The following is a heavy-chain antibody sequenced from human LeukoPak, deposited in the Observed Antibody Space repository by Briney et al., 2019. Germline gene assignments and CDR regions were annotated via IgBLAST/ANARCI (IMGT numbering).Heavy chain of an antibody. Sequence: SETLSLTCAVYGGSFSGYYWSWLRQPPGKGLEWIGEINHSGSTNYNPSLKSRVTISVDTSKNQFSLKLSSVTAADTAVYYCARSSGYYYDSSGYRTFDYWGQGTLVTVSS. V-gene: IGHV4-34*01. J-gene: IGHJ4*02. D-gene: IGHD3-22*01. CDR3: ARSSGYYYDSSGYRTFDY. CDR2: INHSGST. CDR1: GGSFSGYY.